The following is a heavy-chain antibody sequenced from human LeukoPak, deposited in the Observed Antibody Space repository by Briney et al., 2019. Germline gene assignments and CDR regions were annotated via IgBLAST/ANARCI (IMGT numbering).Heavy chain of an antibody. Sequence: GESLKISCKGSGYNFTNYWIGWVRQLPGKGLEWMGIIYPGDSDTTYSPSFQGQVTISADKSISTAYLQWSSLKASDTAMYYCARPRRGYTYSYDAFDIWGQGTMATVSS. CDR3: ARPRRGYTYSYDAFDI. CDR2: IYPGDSDT. CDR1: GYNFTNYW. D-gene: IGHD5-18*01. J-gene: IGHJ3*02. V-gene: IGHV5-51*01.